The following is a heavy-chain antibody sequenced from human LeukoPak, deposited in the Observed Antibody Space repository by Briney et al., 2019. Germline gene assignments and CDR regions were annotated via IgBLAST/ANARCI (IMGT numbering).Heavy chain of an antibody. J-gene: IGHJ3*02. CDR1: GFTFSSYS. D-gene: IGHD3-3*02. V-gene: IGHV3-53*01. CDR2: IYSGGST. Sequence: PGGSLRLSCAASGFTFSSYSMNWVRQAPGKGLEWVSVIYSGGSTYYADSVKGRFSISRDNSKNTLYIQMNSLRAEDTAVYYCARDSPHLADAFDIWGQGTMVTVSS. CDR3: ARDSPHLADAFDI.